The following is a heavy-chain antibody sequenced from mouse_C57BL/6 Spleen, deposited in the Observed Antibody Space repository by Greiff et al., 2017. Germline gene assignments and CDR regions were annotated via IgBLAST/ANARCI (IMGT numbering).Heavy chain of an antibody. V-gene: IGHV6-3*01. CDR1: GFTFSNYW. Sequence: EVQGVESGGGLVQPGGSMKLSCVASGFTFSNYWMNWVRQSPEKGLEWVAQIRLKSDNYATHYAESVKGRFTISRDDSKSSVYLQMNNLRAEDTGIYSCSSYYDYDRGDYWGQGTTLTVSS. CDR2: IRLKSDNYAT. CDR3: SSYYDYDRGDY. J-gene: IGHJ2*01. D-gene: IGHD2-4*01.